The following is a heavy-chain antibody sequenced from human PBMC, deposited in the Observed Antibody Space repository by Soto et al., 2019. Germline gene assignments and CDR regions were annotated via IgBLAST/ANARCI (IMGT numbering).Heavy chain of an antibody. D-gene: IGHD3-3*01. J-gene: IGHJ5*02. CDR2: ISSSSSYI. CDR3: ARGVDFWSGDWFDP. Sequence: EVQLVESGGGLVKPGGSLRLSCAASGFTFSSYSMNWVRQAPGKGLECVSSISSSSSYIYYADSVKGRFTISRDNAKNSLYLQMNSLRAEDTAVYYCARGVDFWSGDWFDPWGQGTLVTVSS. V-gene: IGHV3-21*01. CDR1: GFTFSSYS.